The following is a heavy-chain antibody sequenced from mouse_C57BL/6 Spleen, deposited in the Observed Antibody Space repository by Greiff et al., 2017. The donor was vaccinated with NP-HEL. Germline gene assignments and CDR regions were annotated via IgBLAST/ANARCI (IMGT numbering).Heavy chain of an antibody. Sequence: VHVKQSVAELVRPGASVKLSCTASGFNIKNTYMHWVKQRPEQGLEWIGRIDPANGNTKYAPKFQGKATITADTSSNTAYLQLSSLTSEDNAIYDRARGEYDEEFFAYWGQGTLVTVSA. V-gene: IGHV14-3*01. CDR2: IDPANGNT. D-gene: IGHD2-14*01. J-gene: IGHJ3*01. CDR3: ARGEYDEEFFAY. CDR1: GFNIKNTY.